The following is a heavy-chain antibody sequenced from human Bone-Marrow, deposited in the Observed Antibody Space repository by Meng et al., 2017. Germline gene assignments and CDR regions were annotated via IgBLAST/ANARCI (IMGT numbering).Heavy chain of an antibody. CDR3: AKDRKPNWNYGGDAFDI. CDR2: ISWNSGSI. Sequence: SLKISCAASGFTFDDYVMHWVRQAPGKGLEWVSGISWNSGSIGYADSVKGRFTISRDNAKNSLYLQMNSLRAEDTALYYCAKDRKPNWNYGGDAFDIWGQGTMVTVSS. CDR1: GFTFDDYV. D-gene: IGHD1-7*01. V-gene: IGHV3-9*01. J-gene: IGHJ3*02.